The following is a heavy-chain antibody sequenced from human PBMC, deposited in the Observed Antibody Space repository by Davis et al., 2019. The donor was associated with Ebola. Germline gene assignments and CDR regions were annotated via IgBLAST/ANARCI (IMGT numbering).Heavy chain of an antibody. CDR3: AAANYYDSSGYYWSLFY. Sequence: ASVKVSCKASGYTFTSYGISWVRQAPGQGLEWMGWISAYNGNTNYAQKFQERVTITRDMSTSTAYMELSSLRSEDTAVYYCAAANYYDSSGYYWSLFYWGQGTLVTVSS. CDR1: GYTFTSYG. J-gene: IGHJ4*02. CDR2: ISAYNGNT. D-gene: IGHD3-22*01. V-gene: IGHV1-18*01.